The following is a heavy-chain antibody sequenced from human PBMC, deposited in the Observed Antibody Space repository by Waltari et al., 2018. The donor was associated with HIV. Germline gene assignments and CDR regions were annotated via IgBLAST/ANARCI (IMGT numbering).Heavy chain of an antibody. D-gene: IGHD2-15*01. Sequence: EVQLVESGGGLVKPGGSLRLSGGAPGFTFSTAWLCWVRQATVKGLEWVGRIKSKTDGGTTDYAAPVKGRFTISRDDSKNTLYLQMNSLKTEDTAVYYCTTDKDSADYWGQGTLVTVST. CDR2: IKSKTDGGTT. J-gene: IGHJ4*02. CDR1: GFTFSTAW. V-gene: IGHV3-15*01. CDR3: TTDKDSADY.